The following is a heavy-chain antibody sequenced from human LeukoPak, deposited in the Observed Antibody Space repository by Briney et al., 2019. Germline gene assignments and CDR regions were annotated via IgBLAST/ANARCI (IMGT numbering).Heavy chain of an antibody. J-gene: IGHJ4*02. Sequence: GGSLRLSCEAFGFTLSTYWMNWVRQVPGKGLDWVANINPDGSGKRYVDSVKGRFTIARDNADNSLSLQMNSLRAEDTAVYYCASWGAGGNSWGQGTLVTVSS. CDR2: INPDGSGK. CDR3: ASWGAGGNS. D-gene: IGHD3-16*01. V-gene: IGHV3-7*01. CDR1: GFTLSTYW.